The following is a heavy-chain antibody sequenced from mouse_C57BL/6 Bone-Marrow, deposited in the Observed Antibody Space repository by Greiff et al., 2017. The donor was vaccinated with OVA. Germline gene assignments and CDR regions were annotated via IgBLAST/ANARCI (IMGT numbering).Heavy chain of an antibody. Sequence: VKLMESGAELARPGASVKLSCKASGYTFTSYGISWVKQRTGQGLELIGEIYPRSGNTYYNEKFKGKATLTVDTSSSTAYMQLSSLTSEDSAVYYCARTRSNYAMDYWGQGTSVTVSS. V-gene: IGHV1-81*01. D-gene: IGHD1-3*01. J-gene: IGHJ4*01. CDR1: GYTFTSYG. CDR2: IYPRSGNT. CDR3: ARTRSNYAMDY.